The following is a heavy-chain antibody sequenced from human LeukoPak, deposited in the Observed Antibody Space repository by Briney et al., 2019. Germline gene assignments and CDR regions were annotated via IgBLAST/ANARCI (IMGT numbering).Heavy chain of an antibody. D-gene: IGHD2-2*01. Sequence: GALRLSCAASGFTFSSYWMSWVRQAPGKGLEWVANIKQDGSEKSYVDSVKGRFTISRDNAKNSLYLQMNSLRAEDMALYYCAKGGYCSSTSCYYYYYGMDVWGQGTTVTVSS. CDR3: AKGGYCSSTSCYYYYYGMDV. J-gene: IGHJ6*02. V-gene: IGHV3-7*03. CDR2: IKQDGSEK. CDR1: GFTFSSYW.